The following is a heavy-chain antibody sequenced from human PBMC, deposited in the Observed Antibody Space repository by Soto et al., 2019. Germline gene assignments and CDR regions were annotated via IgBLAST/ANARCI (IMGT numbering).Heavy chain of an antibody. Sequence: SETLSLTCAVSGYSISSGYYCGWIRQPPGKGLEWIGSIYHSGSTYYNPSLKSRVTISVDTSKNQFSLKLSSVTAADTAVYYCARVGIVVVPAANYFDYWGQGTLVTVSS. V-gene: IGHV4-38-2*01. CDR3: ARVGIVVVPAANYFDY. CDR2: IYHSGST. D-gene: IGHD2-2*01. CDR1: GYSISSGYY. J-gene: IGHJ4*02.